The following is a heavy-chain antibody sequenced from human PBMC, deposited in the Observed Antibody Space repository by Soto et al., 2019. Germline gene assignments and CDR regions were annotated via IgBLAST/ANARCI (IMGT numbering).Heavy chain of an antibody. CDR1: GYSISSGYY. J-gene: IGHJ6*02. D-gene: IGHD2-15*01. Sequence: SETLSLTCAVSGYSISSGYYWGWIRQPPGKGLEWIGSIYYSGSTYYNPSLKSRVTISVDTSKNQFSLKLSSVTAVDTAVYYCARGRCGSGGSCLQYYYYYYGMDVWGQGTTVTVSS. CDR3: ARGRCGSGGSCLQYYYYYYGMDV. V-gene: IGHV4-38-2*01. CDR2: IYYSGST.